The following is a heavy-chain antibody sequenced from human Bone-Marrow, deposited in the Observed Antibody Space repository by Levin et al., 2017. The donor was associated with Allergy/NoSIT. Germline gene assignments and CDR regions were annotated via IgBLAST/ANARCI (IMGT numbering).Heavy chain of an antibody. J-gene: IGHJ4*02. CDR2: IYPGDSDS. CDR1: GYSFTNYW. Sequence: WASVKVSCKASGYSFTNYWIGWVRQMPGKGLEWMGIIYPGDSDSKYSPSFQGQVTFSADKSISTAYLQWSSLKASDTAMYYCARVRGYSYGYEDYWGQGTLVTVSS. V-gene: IGHV5-51*01. CDR3: ARVRGYSYGYEDY. D-gene: IGHD5-18*01.